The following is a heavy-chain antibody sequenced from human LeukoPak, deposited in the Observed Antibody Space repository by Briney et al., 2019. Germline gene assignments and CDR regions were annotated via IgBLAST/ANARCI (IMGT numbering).Heavy chain of an antibody. Sequence: SETLSLTCAVYGGSFSGYYWSWIRQPPGKGLEWIGEINHSGSTNYNPSLKSRVTISVDTSKNQFSLKLSSVTAADTAVYYCAREGYSGSYRGAYYFDYWGQGTLVTVSS. V-gene: IGHV4-34*01. CDR3: AREGYSGSYRGAYYFDY. CDR1: GGSFSGYY. D-gene: IGHD1-26*01. CDR2: INHSGST. J-gene: IGHJ4*02.